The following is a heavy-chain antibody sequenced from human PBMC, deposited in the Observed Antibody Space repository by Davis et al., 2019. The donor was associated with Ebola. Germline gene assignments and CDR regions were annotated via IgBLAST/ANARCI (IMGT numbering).Heavy chain of an antibody. V-gene: IGHV4-31*03. CDR3: ARDNTGDDRWFDP. J-gene: IGHJ5*02. CDR1: GGSTTTGDYF. CDR2: IEYSVSA. D-gene: IGHD2-8*02. Sequence: PSETLSLTCNVSGGSTTTGDYFWTCIRQHPGKGLEWIGYIEYSVSAYYNPSLKSRVTMSVDTSTNQFSLNLAPVTASDTAVYYCARDNTGDDRWFDPWGQGTQVTVS.